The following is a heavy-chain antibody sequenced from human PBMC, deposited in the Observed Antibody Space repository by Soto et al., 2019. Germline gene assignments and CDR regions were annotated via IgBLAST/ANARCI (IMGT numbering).Heavy chain of an antibody. CDR2: IYYSGST. Sequence: SETLSLTCTVSGGSISSSSYYWGWIRQPPGRGLEWIGSIYYSGSTYYNPSLKSRVTISVDTSKNQFSLKLSSVTAADTAVYYCARQDIVLMVYANDYWGQGTLVTVSS. D-gene: IGHD2-8*01. CDR1: GGSISSSSYY. CDR3: ARQDIVLMVYANDY. J-gene: IGHJ4*02. V-gene: IGHV4-39*01.